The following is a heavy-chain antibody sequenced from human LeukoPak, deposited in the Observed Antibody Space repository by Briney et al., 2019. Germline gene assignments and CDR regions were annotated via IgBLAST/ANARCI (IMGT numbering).Heavy chain of an antibody. V-gene: IGHV3-74*01. Sequence: GGSLRLSCAASGFTFRSYWMYWVRQAPGKGLVWVSRINSDGSSTSYADSVKGRFTISRDNAKNTLYLHMNSLRAEDTAVYYCVEANCGGDCSHWGQGTLVTVSS. CDR3: VEANCGGDCSH. CDR1: GFTFRSYW. CDR2: INSDGSST. J-gene: IGHJ4*02. D-gene: IGHD2-21*02.